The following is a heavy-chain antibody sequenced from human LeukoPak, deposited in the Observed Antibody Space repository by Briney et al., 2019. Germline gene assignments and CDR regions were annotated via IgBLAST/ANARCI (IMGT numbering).Heavy chain of an antibody. CDR1: GFTFSPYG. CDR3: AKSLSTTWPAYGLDV. D-gene: IGHD6-13*01. J-gene: IGHJ6*02. Sequence: RGSPRLSCAASGFTFSPYGMHWVCQAPGKGLEWVAAISYDGSNEYYADSVKGRFTISRDNSKNMLYLQMNSLSAEDTAVYYCAKSLSTTWPAYGLDVCGQGTTVTVSS. V-gene: IGHV3-30*18. CDR2: ISYDGSNE.